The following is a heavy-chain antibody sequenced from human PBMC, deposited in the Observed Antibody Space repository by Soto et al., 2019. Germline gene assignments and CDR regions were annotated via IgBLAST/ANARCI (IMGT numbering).Heavy chain of an antibody. J-gene: IGHJ6*03. Sequence: ASVKVSCKASGYTFTSYGISWVRQAPGQGLEWMGWISAYNGNTNYAQKLQGRVTMTTDTSTSTAYMEPRSLRSDDTAVYYCARSIFGVSYYYYMDVWGKGTTVTVSS. CDR2: ISAYNGNT. CDR1: GYTFTSYG. CDR3: ARSIFGVSYYYYMDV. V-gene: IGHV1-18*01. D-gene: IGHD3-3*01.